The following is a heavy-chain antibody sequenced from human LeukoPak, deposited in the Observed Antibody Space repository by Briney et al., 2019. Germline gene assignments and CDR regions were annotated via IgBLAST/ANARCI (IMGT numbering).Heavy chain of an antibody. Sequence: PGRSLRPSCAASGFTFDDYAMHWVRQAPGKGLEWVSGISWNSGSIGYADSVKGRLTISRDNAKNSLYLQMNSLRAEDTALYYCAKTLREYYDILAGTVLDYWGRGTLVTVSS. CDR2: ISWNSGSI. D-gene: IGHD3-9*01. CDR3: AKTLREYYDILAGTVLDY. CDR1: GFTFDDYA. V-gene: IGHV3-9*01. J-gene: IGHJ4*02.